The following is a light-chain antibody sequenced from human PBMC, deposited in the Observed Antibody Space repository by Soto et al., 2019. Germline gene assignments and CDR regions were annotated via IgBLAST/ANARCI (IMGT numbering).Light chain of an antibody. CDR2: WAS. CDR3: QQYYSTPRT. CDR1: QSILSSSNNRNY. J-gene: IGKJ1*01. Sequence: DIVMTQSPDSLALSLGERATINCKSSQSILSSSNNRNYLVWYQQKPGQPPRLLIHWASTRKFGVPDRFSGSGSGTDFTLTISSLQAEDVAVYYCQQYYSTPRTFGQGTKVEIK. V-gene: IGKV4-1*01.